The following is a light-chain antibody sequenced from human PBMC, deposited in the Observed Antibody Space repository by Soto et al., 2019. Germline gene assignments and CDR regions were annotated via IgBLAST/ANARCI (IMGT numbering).Light chain of an antibody. V-gene: IGKV1-5*03. CDR2: KAY. CDR3: QQYNSYRT. CDR1: QSISSL. Sequence: DIQMTQSPSTLSASVGDRVTITCRASQSISSLLAWYQQKPGKAPKLLIYKAYSLESGVPSRFSGSGSGTQFNLTISSLQPDDFATYYCQQYNSYRTFGQGTKVEIK. J-gene: IGKJ1*01.